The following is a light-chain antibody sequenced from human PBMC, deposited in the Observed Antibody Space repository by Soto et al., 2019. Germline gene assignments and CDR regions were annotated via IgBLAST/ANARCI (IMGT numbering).Light chain of an antibody. CDR1: QSFSGF. CDR2: DAS. V-gene: IGKV3-11*01. J-gene: IGKJ3*01. Sequence: EIVLTQSPATLSLSPGERATLSCRASQSFSGFLAWYQQKPGQAPRLLIYDASTRATGIPDRFIGSGSGTDFTLTISSLEPEDFAIYYCQVRDNWFTFGPGTKVYVK. CDR3: QVRDNWFT.